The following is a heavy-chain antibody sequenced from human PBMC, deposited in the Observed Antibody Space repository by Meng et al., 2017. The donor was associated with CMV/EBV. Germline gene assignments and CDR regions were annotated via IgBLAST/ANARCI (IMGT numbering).Heavy chain of an antibody. D-gene: IGHD6-13*01. CDR1: GFTFSSYA. J-gene: IGHJ4*02. CDR3: AKAPKPSSSWAIPFDY. V-gene: IGHV3-23*01. Sequence: GESLKISCAASGFTFSSYAMSWVRQAPGKGLEWVSAISGSGGSTYYADSVKGRFTISRDNSKNTLYLQMNSLRAEDTAVYYCAKAPKPSSSWAIPFDYWGQGTLVTVSS. CDR2: ISGSGGST.